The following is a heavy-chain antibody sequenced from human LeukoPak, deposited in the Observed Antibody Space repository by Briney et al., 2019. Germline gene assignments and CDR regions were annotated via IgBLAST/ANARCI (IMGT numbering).Heavy chain of an antibody. CDR1: GFTFCTYC. CDR2: ISSSSSFI. J-gene: IGHJ4*02. V-gene: IGHV3-21*01. Sequence: GGSLRLSCAASGFTFCTYCMNWVRQAPGKGLEWVSSISSSSSFIYYADSVKGRFTISRDNAKSSLYLQMNSLRVEDTAVYYCARDYYGSETPHWGQGTLVTVSS. CDR3: ARDYYGSETPH. D-gene: IGHD3-10*01.